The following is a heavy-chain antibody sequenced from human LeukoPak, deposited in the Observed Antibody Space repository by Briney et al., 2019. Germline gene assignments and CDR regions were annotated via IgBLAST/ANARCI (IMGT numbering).Heavy chain of an antibody. CDR2: IYYSGST. CDR1: GGSISSYY. V-gene: IGHV4-59*12. J-gene: IGHJ6*04. CDR3: ARDLPPIRPMDV. Sequence: SETLSLTCTVSGGSISSYYWSWIRQPPGKGLEWIGYIYYSGSTNYNPSLKSRATMSADTSKNQFSLKLSSVTAADTAVYYCARDLPPIRPMDVWGKGTTVTVSS. D-gene: IGHD1-1*01.